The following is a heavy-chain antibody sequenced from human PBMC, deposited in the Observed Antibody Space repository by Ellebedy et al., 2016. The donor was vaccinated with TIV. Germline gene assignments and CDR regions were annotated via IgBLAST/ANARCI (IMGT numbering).Heavy chain of an antibody. V-gene: IGHV3-7*03. D-gene: IGHD1-26*01. CDR2: IKEDGSEE. Sequence: PSETLSLTCTDSDSSISSARYWGWIRQSPGKGLEWVANIKEDGSEEYYVDSVKGRFTISRDNAQNSLYLQMNSLRAEDTAVYYCVRDLHWSYFDWGQGTLVTVSS. J-gene: IGHJ4*02. CDR3: VRDLHWSYFD. CDR1: DSSISSAR.